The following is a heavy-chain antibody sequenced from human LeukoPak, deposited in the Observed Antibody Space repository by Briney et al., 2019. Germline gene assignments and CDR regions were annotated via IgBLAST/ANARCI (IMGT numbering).Heavy chain of an antibody. CDR2: INQDGSKE. CDR3: VRDGGVSGYDLLDY. Sequence: GGSLILSCTASGFLFSNYWMTWVRQAPGKGLEWVAKINQDGSKEYYIDSVKARFSISRDNARNSLSLQMNSLRAEDTAVYYCVRDGGVSGYDLLDYWGQGTLVTVSS. D-gene: IGHD5-12*01. CDR1: GFLFSNYW. V-gene: IGHV3-7*01. J-gene: IGHJ4*02.